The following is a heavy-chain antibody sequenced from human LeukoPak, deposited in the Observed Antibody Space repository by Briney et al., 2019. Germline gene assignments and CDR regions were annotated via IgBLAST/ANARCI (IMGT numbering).Heavy chain of an antibody. CDR2: IYDNANT. J-gene: IGHJ3*02. Sequence: SETLSLTCTVSGDSVTSSYWCWIRQSAGKGLEWIGRIYDNANTNYNPSLKSRVTMSVDTSKNQFSLRPSFVTAADTAVYYCARSEAFDIWGQGTTVAVSS. CDR3: ARSEAFDI. CDR1: GDSVTSSY. V-gene: IGHV4-4*07.